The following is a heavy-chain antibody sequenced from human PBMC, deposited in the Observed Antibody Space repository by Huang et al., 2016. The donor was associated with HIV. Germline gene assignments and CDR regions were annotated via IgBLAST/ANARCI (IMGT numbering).Heavy chain of an antibody. V-gene: IGHV1-69*13. J-gene: IGHJ6*04. CDR3: ARGGDVVVVVAATMPFFQMDI. CDR1: GGTFSRHA. CDR2: IIPIFGTP. Sequence: QVQVVQSGAEVKKPGSSVKVSCKTSGGTFSRHAISWVRQAPGQGLEWMGGIIPIFGTPNYGQKFQGRGTITADESTSTVYMELSSLTSEDTAVYYCARGGDVVVVVAATMPFFQMDIWGKGTTVTVSS. D-gene: IGHD2-15*01.